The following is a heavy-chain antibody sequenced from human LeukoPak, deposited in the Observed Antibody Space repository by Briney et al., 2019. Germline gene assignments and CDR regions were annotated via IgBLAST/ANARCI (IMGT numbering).Heavy chain of an antibody. J-gene: IGHJ3*02. V-gene: IGHV1-18*01. D-gene: IGHD4-17*01. Sequence: ASVKVSCKASGYTFTSYGISWVRQAPGQGLEWMGWISAYNGNTNYAQKLQGRVTMTTDTSTGTAYMELRSLRSDDTAVYYCAREWATVTTSAFDIWGQGTMVTVSS. CDR3: AREWATVTTSAFDI. CDR2: ISAYNGNT. CDR1: GYTFTSYG.